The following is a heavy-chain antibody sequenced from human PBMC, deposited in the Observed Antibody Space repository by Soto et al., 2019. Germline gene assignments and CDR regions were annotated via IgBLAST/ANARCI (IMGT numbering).Heavy chain of an antibody. J-gene: IGHJ6*02. Sequence: QVQLQESGPGLVKSSETLSLICFVSGEALGSGQSYWNWIRQAPGKGLEWIGHTFVTGATKYSASLKSRVTMSVDTSKSKISLTLTSVTAAGSATYFCARGRSDSAGSSFGRRMDVWGQGTTVTVSS. D-gene: IGHD3-10*01. CDR2: TFVTGAT. CDR3: ARGRSDSAGSSFGRRMDV. CDR1: GEALGSGQSY. V-gene: IGHV4-61*01.